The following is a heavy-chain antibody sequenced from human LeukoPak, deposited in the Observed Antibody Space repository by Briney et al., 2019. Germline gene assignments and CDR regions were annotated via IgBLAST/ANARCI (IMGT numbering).Heavy chain of an antibody. V-gene: IGHV1-2*02. CDR3: ASEAFCAGKTCHLQRVAS. D-gene: IGHD2-21*01. CDR1: GYTFTAYY. Sequence: ASVKVSCTASGYTFTAYYMHWVRQAPGQGLEWMGWIDTNTGDTKYAQKFQGRLTITRDTSTGTAYMELRSLISGDTAVYYCASEAFCAGKTCHLQRVASWGPGTLLTVSS. CDR2: IDTNTGDT. J-gene: IGHJ4*02.